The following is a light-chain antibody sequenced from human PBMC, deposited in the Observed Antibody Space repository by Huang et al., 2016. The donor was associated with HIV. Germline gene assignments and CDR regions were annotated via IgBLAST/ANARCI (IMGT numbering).Light chain of an antibody. J-gene: IGKJ1*01. CDR1: QSISNY. Sequence: DIQMTQSPSSLSASVGDRVTITCRASQSISNYLNWYQQKPGKAPKLLIYAASSLQSGGPSRFSGSGSGTDFTLTISSLQPEDFATYYCQHSYSTPVTFGQGTKVEIK. CDR3: QHSYSTPVT. V-gene: IGKV1-39*01. CDR2: AAS.